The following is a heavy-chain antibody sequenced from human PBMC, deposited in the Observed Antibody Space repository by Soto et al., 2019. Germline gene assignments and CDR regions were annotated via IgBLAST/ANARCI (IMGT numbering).Heavy chain of an antibody. J-gene: IGHJ5*02. CDR3: ARDNVDTAMVTPNNWFDP. CDR1: GYTFTSYY. D-gene: IGHD5-18*01. Sequence: ASVKVPCKASGYTFTSYYMHWVRQAPGQGLEWMGIINPSGGSTSYAQKFQGRVTMTRDTSTSTVYMELSSLRSEDTAVYYCARDNVDTAMVTPNNWFDPWGQGTLVTVSS. CDR2: INPSGGST. V-gene: IGHV1-46*01.